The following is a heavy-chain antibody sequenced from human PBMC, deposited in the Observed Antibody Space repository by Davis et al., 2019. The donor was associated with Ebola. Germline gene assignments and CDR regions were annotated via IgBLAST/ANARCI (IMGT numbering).Heavy chain of an antibody. J-gene: IGHJ4*02. CDR1: GFTFSSYW. D-gene: IGHD6-19*01. Sequence: PSETLSLTCAASGFTFSSYWMSWVRQAPGKGLEWVANIKQDGSEKYYVDSVKGRFTISRDNAKNSLYLQMNSLRAEDTAVYYCTSSAVAGTYDYWGQGTLVTVSS. V-gene: IGHV3-7*03. CDR3: TSSAVAGTYDY. CDR2: IKQDGSEK.